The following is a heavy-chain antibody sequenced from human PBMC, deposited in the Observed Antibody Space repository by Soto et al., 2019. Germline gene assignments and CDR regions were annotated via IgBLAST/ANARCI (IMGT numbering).Heavy chain of an antibody. CDR1: GGFFSGYY. CDR3: ARAPTEYSYKWFDP. V-gene: IGHV4-34*01. J-gene: IGHJ5*02. Sequence: PSDSLALMWAVEGGFFSGYYCGWIRQPPGKGLEWIGEINHSGSTNYNPSLKSRVTISVDTSKNQFSLKLSSVTAADTAVYYCARAPTEYSYKWFDP. CDR2: INHSGST. D-gene: IGHD6-6*01.